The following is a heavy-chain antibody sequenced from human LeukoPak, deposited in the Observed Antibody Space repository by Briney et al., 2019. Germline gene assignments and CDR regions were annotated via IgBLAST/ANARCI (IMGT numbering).Heavy chain of an antibody. Sequence: GASVKVSCKASGYTFTGYYIHWVRQAPGQGLEWMGWINPNNGGTNYAQKFQGRVTMTRDTSISTAYMELNRLTSDDTAVYYCARDKYTGYETFDYWAQGTPVTVSS. CDR3: ARDKYTGYETFDY. J-gene: IGHJ4*02. CDR1: GYTFTGYY. V-gene: IGHV1-2*02. D-gene: IGHD5-12*01. CDR2: INPNNGGT.